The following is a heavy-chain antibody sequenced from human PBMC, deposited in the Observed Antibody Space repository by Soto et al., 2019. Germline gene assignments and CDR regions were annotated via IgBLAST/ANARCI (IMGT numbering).Heavy chain of an antibody. CDR3: ARDVIGGTVLRGYLYF. CDR2: IRFDGSNE. V-gene: IGHV3-33*01. J-gene: IGHJ4*02. Sequence: QEQLVESGGGVVQPGTSLRLSCAVPGGIFHGYGMHWVRQAPGKGLEWVAIIRFDGSNEEYADSVKGRFTISRDNSKNTLYLQMNTLGAEDTAVYHCARDVIGGTVLRGYLYFWGRGTVVTVSS. D-gene: IGHD1-7*01. CDR1: GGIFHGYG.